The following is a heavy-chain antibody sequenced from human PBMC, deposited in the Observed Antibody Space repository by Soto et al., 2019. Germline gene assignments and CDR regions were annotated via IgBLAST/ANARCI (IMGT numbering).Heavy chain of an antibody. CDR2: IKQDGSEK. CDR1: GFTFSSYW. V-gene: IGHV3-7*01. D-gene: IGHD6-13*01. Sequence: EVQLVESGGGLVQPGGSLRLSCAASGFTFSSYWMNWVRQAPGKGLAWVANIKQDGSEKYYVDSVKGRFTISRDNTKNSLYLQMNSLRAEDTAVYYCAREQMQVVIPDYWGQGTLVTVSS. CDR3: AREQMQVVIPDY. J-gene: IGHJ4*02.